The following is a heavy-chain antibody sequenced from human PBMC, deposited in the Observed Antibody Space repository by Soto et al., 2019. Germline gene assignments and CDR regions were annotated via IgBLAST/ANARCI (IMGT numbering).Heavy chain of an antibody. CDR1: GFTFSSYT. J-gene: IGHJ6*02. Sequence: GGSLRLSCAASGFTFSSYTMNWVRQAPGKGLEWVSYISHTSNTIYYADSVKGRFTISRDNAKNSLYLQMNSLRDEDMALYYCTRDKWESSVFYCMDVWGQGTTVTVSS. CDR2: ISHTSNTI. V-gene: IGHV3-48*02. CDR3: TRDKWESSVFYCMDV. D-gene: IGHD1-26*01.